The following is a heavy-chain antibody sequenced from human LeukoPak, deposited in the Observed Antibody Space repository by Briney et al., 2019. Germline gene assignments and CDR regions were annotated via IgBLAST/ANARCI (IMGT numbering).Heavy chain of an antibody. J-gene: IGHJ4*02. V-gene: IGHV3-30*18. CDR3: AKDIVATIMAY. D-gene: IGHD5-12*01. CDR1: GFTFSSYG. CDR2: ISYDGSNK. Sequence: GGSLILSCAASGFTFSSYGMHWVRQAPGKGLEWVAVISYDGSNKYYADSVKGRFTISRDNSKNTLYLQMNSLRAEDTAVYYCAKDIVATIMAYWGQGTLVTVSS.